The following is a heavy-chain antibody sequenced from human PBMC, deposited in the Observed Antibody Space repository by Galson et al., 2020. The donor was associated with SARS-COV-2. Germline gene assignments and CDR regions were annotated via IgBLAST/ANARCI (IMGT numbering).Heavy chain of an antibody. V-gene: IGHV3-33*01. CDR1: GFTFSSYG. CDR3: ARDWSGTVTDISYYYGMDV. D-gene: IGHD3-3*01. CDR2: IWYDGSNK. Sequence: GGSLRLSCAASGFTFSSYGMHWVRQAPGKGLEWVAVIWYDGSNKYYADSVKGRFTISRDNSKNTLYLQMNSLRAEDTAVYYCARDWSGTVTDISYYYGMDVWGQGTTVTVSS. J-gene: IGHJ6*02.